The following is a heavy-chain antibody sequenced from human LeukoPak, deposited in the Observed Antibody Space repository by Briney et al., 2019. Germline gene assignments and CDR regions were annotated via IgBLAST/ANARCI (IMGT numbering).Heavy chain of an antibody. V-gene: IGHV3-23*01. CDR3: AKDGAPAAGEDYFDY. Sequence: GRSLRLSCAASGFTFSSYAMSWVRQAPGKGLEWVSGISGSGGSTYYADSVKGRFTISRDNSKNTLFLQMNSLRAEDTAVYYCAKDGAPAAGEDYFDYWGQGTLVTVSS. CDR1: GFTFSSYA. D-gene: IGHD6-13*01. CDR2: ISGSGGST. J-gene: IGHJ4*02.